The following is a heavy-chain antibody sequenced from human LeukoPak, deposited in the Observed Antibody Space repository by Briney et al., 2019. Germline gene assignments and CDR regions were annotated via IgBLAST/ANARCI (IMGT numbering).Heavy chain of an antibody. CDR3: AKDRDYGDYLNWFDP. V-gene: IGHV3-23*01. J-gene: IGHJ5*02. D-gene: IGHD4-17*01. CDR2: ISGSGGST. Sequence: GGSLRLSCAASGFTFSSYAMSWVRQAPGKGLEWVSAISGSGGSTYYADSVKGRFTISRDNSKNTLYLQMNSLRAEDTAVYYCAKDRDYGDYLNWFDPWGQGTLVTVSS. CDR1: GFTFSSYA.